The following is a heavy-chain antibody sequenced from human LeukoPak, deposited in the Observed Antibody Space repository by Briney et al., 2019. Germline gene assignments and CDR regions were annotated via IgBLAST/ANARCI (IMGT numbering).Heavy chain of an antibody. CDR2: IRSQGHGGTT. V-gene: IGHV3-49*04. CDR3: IREFYFDY. Sequence: GGSLRLSCTTSGFTFGDNAMSWVRQAPGKGLEWVAFIRSQGHGGTTEYAASVKDRFTISRDDSKSIAYLQMNSLKTDDTAVYYCIREFYFDYWGQGTLVTVSP. J-gene: IGHJ4*02. CDR1: GFTFGDNA.